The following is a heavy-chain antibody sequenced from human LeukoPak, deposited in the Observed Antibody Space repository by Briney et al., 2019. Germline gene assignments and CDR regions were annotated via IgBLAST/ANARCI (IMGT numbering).Heavy chain of an antibody. V-gene: IGHV6-1*01. CDR2: TYYRTKWYN. CDR1: GDSVSRNNGD. J-gene: IGHJ4*02. CDR3: ARDLGNTGWYTFDY. D-gene: IGHD6-19*01. Sequence: SQTLSLTCDISGDSVSRNNGDWNWIRQSRSRGLEWLGRTYYRTKWYNDYAGSLNGRITISPDASKNQSSLHLNSVTPEDTTVYYCARDLGNTGWYTFDYWGQGILVTVSS.